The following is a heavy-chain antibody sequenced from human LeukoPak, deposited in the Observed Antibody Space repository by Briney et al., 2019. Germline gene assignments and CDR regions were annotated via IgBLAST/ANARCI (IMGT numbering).Heavy chain of an antibody. Sequence: GGSLRLSCAASGFMFSAYSMNWVRQAPGKGLEWVSYISSGGVTINYADSVKGRFTISRDNAKNSLYLQMNSLRAEDTAVYYCARVATGSYHFDYWGQGTLATVSS. CDR1: GFMFSAYS. CDR3: ARVATGSYHFDY. V-gene: IGHV3-48*04. J-gene: IGHJ4*02. CDR2: ISSGGVTI. D-gene: IGHD3-16*01.